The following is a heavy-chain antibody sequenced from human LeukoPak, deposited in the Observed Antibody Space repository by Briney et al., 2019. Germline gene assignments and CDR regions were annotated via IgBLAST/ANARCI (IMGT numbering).Heavy chain of an antibody. D-gene: IGHD2-15*01. CDR2: IKSKTDGGTT. V-gene: IGHV3-15*01. Sequence: PGGSPRLSCAASGFTFSNAWMSWVRQAPGKGLEWVGRIKSKTDGGTTDYAAPVKGRFTISRDDSKNTLYLQMNSLRAEDTAVYYCAKAWTPTRVVVAATGRRVPFDYWGQGTLVTVSS. CDR1: GFTFSNAW. J-gene: IGHJ4*02. CDR3: AKAWTPTRVVVAATGRRVPFDY.